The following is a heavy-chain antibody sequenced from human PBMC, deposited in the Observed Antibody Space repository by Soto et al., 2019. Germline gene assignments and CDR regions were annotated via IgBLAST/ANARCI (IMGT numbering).Heavy chain of an antibody. Sequence: GESLKISCKGSGYSFTSYWIGWVRQMPGKGLEWMGIIYPGDSDTRYSPSFQGQVTISADKSISTAYLQWSSLKASDTAMYYCATVAGRQRNYYYYGMDVWGQGTTVTVSS. CDR3: ATVAGRQRNYYYYGMDV. V-gene: IGHV5-51*01. D-gene: IGHD6-19*01. CDR2: IYPGDSDT. J-gene: IGHJ6*02. CDR1: GYSFTSYW.